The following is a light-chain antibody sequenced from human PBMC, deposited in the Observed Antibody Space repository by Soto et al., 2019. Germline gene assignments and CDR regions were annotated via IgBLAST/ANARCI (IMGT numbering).Light chain of an antibody. CDR2: DVT. J-gene: IGLJ1*01. CDR3: CSYAGSYTYV. CDR1: SSDVGGYNY. Sequence: SALTQPRSVSGSPGQSVTISCTGTSSDVGGYNYVSWYQHHPGKAPKLMIYDVTKRPSGVRDRFSASKSGNTASLTISGLQAEDEADYYCCSYAGSYTYVFGTGNKVTVL. V-gene: IGLV2-11*01.